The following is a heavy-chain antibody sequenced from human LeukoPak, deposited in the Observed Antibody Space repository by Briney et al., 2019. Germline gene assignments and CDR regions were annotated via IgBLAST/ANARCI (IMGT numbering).Heavy chain of an antibody. D-gene: IGHD6-6*01. CDR1: GGSISSSSYY. Sequence: SETLSLTCTVSGGSISSSSYYWGWIRQPPGKGLEWIGSIYYSGRTYYNPSLKSRVTISVDTSKNQFSLKLSSVTAADTAVYYCARDTRDSSSWGIFDYWGQGTLVTVSS. CDR3: ARDTRDSSSWGIFDY. V-gene: IGHV4-39*07. CDR2: IYYSGRT. J-gene: IGHJ4*02.